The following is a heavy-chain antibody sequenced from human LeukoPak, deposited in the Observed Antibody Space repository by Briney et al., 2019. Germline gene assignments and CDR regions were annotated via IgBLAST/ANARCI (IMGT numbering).Heavy chain of an antibody. CDR1: GFPFSSHW. Sequence: GGSLRLSCSASGFPFSSHWLSWFRQSPGKGLEWVAHISHDGSEKHYVDSVKGRFTISRDNARNSQFLQMNSLRVDDTAVYYCASGGGWVFFNWGQGTLVTVSS. CDR3: ASGGGWVFFN. V-gene: IGHV3-7*01. CDR2: ISHDGSEK. J-gene: IGHJ4*02. D-gene: IGHD6-19*01.